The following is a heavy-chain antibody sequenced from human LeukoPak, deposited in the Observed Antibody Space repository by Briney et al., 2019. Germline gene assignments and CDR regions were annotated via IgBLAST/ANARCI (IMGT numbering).Heavy chain of an antibody. CDR3: TTAGISGSRWYYYGMDV. CDR2: IKSKPDGETT. D-gene: IGHD1-20*01. Sequence: PGGSLRLSCAASGLTFTNAWMSWVRQAPGKGLEWVGLIKSKPDGETTDYAAPVKGRFTISRDDSKNTLYLQMSSLKTADTALYYCTTAGISGSRWYYYGMDVWAKGPRSPSP. CDR1: GLTFTNAW. V-gene: IGHV3-15*01. J-gene: IGHJ6*02.